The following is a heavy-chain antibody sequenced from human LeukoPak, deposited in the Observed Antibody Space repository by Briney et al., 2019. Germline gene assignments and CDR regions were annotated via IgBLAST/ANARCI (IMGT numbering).Heavy chain of an antibody. J-gene: IGHJ6*02. Sequence: GGSLRLSCAASGFIFEDYAMHWVRQAPGKGLEWVSLITGDGAGTYYEDSVRGRFTISRDNSKNSLYLIMNSLRTEDTALYYCTKGRVATVGGAKYAMDVWGQGTTVTVSS. D-gene: IGHD5-12*01. CDR1: GFIFEDYA. CDR2: ITGDGAGT. CDR3: TKGRVATVGGAKYAMDV. V-gene: IGHV3-43*02.